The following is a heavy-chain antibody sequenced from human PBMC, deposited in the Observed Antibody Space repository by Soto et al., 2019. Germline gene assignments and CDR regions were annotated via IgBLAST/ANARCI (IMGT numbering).Heavy chain of an antibody. Sequence: GESLKISCKASGYSFTSYWIGWVRQMPGKGLEWMGIIYPGDSDTKYSPSFQGQVTISADKSINTAYLQWSSLKASDTAMYYRVPDVVRWSSRGQGTLVTGSS. CDR2: IYPGDSDT. V-gene: IGHV5-51*01. CDR3: VPDVVRWSS. D-gene: IGHD2-15*01. CDR1: GYSFTSYW. J-gene: IGHJ4*02.